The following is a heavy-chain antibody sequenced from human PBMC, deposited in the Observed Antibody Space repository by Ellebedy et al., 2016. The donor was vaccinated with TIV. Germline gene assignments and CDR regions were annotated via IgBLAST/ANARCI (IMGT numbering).Heavy chain of an antibody. V-gene: IGHV1-2*02. Sequence: ASVKVSCXASGYTFTGYYMHWVRQAPGQGLEWMGWINPNSGGTNYAQKLQGRVTMTTDTSTSTAYMELRSLRSDDTAVYYCARGLSRYSSGLDYWGQGTLVTVSP. J-gene: IGHJ4*02. CDR2: INPNSGGT. CDR1: GYTFTGYY. CDR3: ARGLSRYSSGLDY. D-gene: IGHD6-19*01.